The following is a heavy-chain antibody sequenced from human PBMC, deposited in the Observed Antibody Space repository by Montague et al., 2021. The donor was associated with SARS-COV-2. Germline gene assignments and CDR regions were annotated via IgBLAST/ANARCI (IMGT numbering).Heavy chain of an antibody. J-gene: IGHJ5*02. CDR1: GGSISSSSYY. Sequence: SETLSLTCTVSGGSISSSSYYWGWIRQPPGKGLEWIGSIYYSGSTYYNSSLKSRVTISVDTSKNQYSLKLSSVTAADTAGYYCARQGYYYDSSGYGRMDWFDPWGQGTLVTVSS. CDR3: ARQGYYYDSSGYGRMDWFDP. V-gene: IGHV4-39*01. D-gene: IGHD3-22*01. CDR2: IYYSGST.